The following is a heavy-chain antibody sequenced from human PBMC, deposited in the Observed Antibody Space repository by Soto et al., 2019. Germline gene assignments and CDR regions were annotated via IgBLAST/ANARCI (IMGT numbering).Heavy chain of an antibody. CDR2: INSDGSST. CDR3: ARVTYTYGLGAFDI. D-gene: IGHD5-18*01. V-gene: IGHV3-74*01. Sequence: GGSLRLSCAASGFSFRSYWMHWVRQAPGKGLVWVSRINSDGSSTSYADAVKGRFTISRDNAKDTLYLQMSSLRAEDTAVYYCARVTYTYGLGAFDIWGQGTMVTVSS. J-gene: IGHJ3*02. CDR1: GFSFRSYW.